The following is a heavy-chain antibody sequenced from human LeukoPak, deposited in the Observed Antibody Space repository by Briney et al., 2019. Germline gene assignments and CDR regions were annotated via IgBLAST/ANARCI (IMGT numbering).Heavy chain of an antibody. CDR1: GYSITSVYY. V-gene: IGHV4-38-2*02. Sequence: SETLSLTCTVSGYSITSVYYWGWIRQPPGKELEWIGSIYHSGSTYYNPSLKSRVTISVDTSKNQFSLKLSSMTAADTAVYYCAREDSIAAAGNYMDVWGKGTTVTVPS. D-gene: IGHD6-13*01. J-gene: IGHJ6*03. CDR3: AREDSIAAAGNYMDV. CDR2: IYHSGST.